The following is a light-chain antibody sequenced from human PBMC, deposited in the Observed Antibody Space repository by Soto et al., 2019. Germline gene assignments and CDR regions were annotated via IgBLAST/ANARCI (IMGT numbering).Light chain of an antibody. Sequence: EIVLTQSPDTLSLSPGERATLSCRASQSVRSNYLAWYQQKPGQAPRFLIYDASSMATGIPDRCSGSGSGTDFTLTISRLEPADFAVYYCQQYCSSPLTFCGGTKVEIK. CDR3: QQYCSSPLT. V-gene: IGKV3-20*01. CDR2: DAS. CDR1: QSVRSNY. J-gene: IGKJ4*01.